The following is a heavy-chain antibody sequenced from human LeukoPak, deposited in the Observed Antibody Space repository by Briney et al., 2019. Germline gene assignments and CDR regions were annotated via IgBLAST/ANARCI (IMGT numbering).Heavy chain of an antibody. CDR3: ARGSSLWDYYMDV. CDR2: IYYSGST. Sequence: PSETLSLTCAVSGGSISSNSYSWSWIRQPPGKGLERIGYIYYSGSTYYNPSLKSRVTISVDTSKNQFSLKLSSVTAADTAVYYCARGSSLWDYYMDVWGKGTTVTVSS. J-gene: IGHJ6*03. CDR1: GGSISSNSYS. V-gene: IGHV4-30-4*07. D-gene: IGHD3-10*01.